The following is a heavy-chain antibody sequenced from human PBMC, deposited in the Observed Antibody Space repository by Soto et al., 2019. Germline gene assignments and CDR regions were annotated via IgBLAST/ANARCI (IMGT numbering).Heavy chain of an antibody. D-gene: IGHD4-17*01. CDR2: VSGSSSYI. V-gene: IGHV3-21*06. J-gene: IGHJ3*01. CDR3: ARDLRGHYGP. CDR1: GFTFSSYA. Sequence: GGSLRLSCAASGFTFSSYAMHWVRQAPGKGLEWVSSVSGSSSYIYYADSVKGRFTVSRDNANNLVFLQMNGLRPEDTAMYYCARDLRGHYGPWGQGTMVTV.